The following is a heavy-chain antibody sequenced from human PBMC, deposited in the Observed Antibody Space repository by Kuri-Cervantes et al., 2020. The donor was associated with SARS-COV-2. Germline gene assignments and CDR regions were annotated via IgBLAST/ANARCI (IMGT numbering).Heavy chain of an antibody. V-gene: IGHV3-23*01. J-gene: IGHJ4*02. D-gene: IGHD2-2*02. CDR1: GFTFSSYA. CDR2: ISGSGGST. CDR3: AKGGRGIVVVPAAIIFDY. Sequence: GGSLRLSCAASGFTFSSYAMSWVRQAPGKGLEWVSAISGSGGSTYYADSVKGRFTISRDNSKNTLYLQMNSLRAEDTAVYYCAKGGRGIVVVPAAIIFDYWGQGTLVTVSS.